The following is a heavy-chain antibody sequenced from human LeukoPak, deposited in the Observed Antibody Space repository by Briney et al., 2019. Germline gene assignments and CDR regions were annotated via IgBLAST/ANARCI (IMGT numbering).Heavy chain of an antibody. J-gene: IGHJ3*02. CDR3: ATPVTTYAFDI. D-gene: IGHD4-17*01. CDR2: INPSGGST. V-gene: IGHV1-46*01. Sequence: ASVKVSCKASGYTFTSYYMHWVRQAPGQGLEWMGIINPSGGSTSYAQKFQGRVTMTRDTSTSTVYMELSSLRSEDTAVYYCATPVTTYAFDIWGQGTMVTVSS. CDR1: GYTFTSYY.